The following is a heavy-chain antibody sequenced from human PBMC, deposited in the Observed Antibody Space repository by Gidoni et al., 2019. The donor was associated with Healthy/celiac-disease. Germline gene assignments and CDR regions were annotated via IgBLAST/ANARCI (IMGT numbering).Heavy chain of an antibody. V-gene: IGHV3-30*18. J-gene: IGHJ6*03. CDR3: AKGELITMVRGWDRNYYMDV. Sequence: QVQLVESGGGVVQPGRSLRLSCAASGFTFCSYGLHWVRQAPGKGLEWVAVISYDGSNKYYADSVKGRFTISRDNSKNTLYLQMNSLRAEDTAVYYCAKGELITMVRGWDRNYYMDVWGKGTTVTVSS. CDR2: ISYDGSNK. D-gene: IGHD3-10*01. CDR1: GFTFCSYG.